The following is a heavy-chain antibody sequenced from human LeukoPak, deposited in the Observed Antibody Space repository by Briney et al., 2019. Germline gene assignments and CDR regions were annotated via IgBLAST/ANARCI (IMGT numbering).Heavy chain of an antibody. CDR3: VKAQGYCGSGTCYFDY. CDR1: GFTFSSYV. CDR2: INNNGGTT. D-gene: IGHD2-15*01. Sequence: QPGGSLRLSCSASGFTFSSYVMYWVRQAPGKALEYVSAINNNGGTTSYADSVKGRFTISRDNSKNTLSLQMSSLRVEDSAVYYCVKAQGYCGSGTCYFDYWGRGTLVTVSS. V-gene: IGHV3-64D*08. J-gene: IGHJ4*02.